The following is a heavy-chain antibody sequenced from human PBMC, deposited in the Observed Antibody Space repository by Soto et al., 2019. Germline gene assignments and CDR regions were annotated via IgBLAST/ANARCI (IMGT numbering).Heavy chain of an antibody. Sequence: ASVKVSCKASGYTFTSYGISWVRQAPGQGLEWMGWISAYNGNTNYAQKLQGRVTMTTDTSTSTAYMEMRSLRSDDTAVYYCARVPGHDYGDYFPAEYFQHWGQGTLVTVSS. J-gene: IGHJ1*01. CDR1: GYTFTSYG. CDR2: ISAYNGNT. D-gene: IGHD4-17*01. CDR3: ARVPGHDYGDYFPAEYFQH. V-gene: IGHV1-18*01.